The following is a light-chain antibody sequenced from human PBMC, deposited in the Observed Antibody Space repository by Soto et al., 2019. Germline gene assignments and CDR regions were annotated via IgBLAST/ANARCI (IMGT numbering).Light chain of an antibody. J-gene: IGLJ1*01. Sequence: QSVLTQPPSASGSPGQSVTISCTGTSSDVGGYDYVSWYQQNTGKAPKLMIYEVTIRPSGVSARFSGSKSGNTAALTVSGLQAEDEANYYGSSYTGGNPAYGVGTGTKFTVL. CDR2: EVT. CDR1: SSDVGGYDY. CDR3: SSYTGGNPAYG. V-gene: IGLV2-8*01.